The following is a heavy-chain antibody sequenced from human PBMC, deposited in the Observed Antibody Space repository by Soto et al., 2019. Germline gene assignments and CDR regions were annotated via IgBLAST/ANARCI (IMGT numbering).Heavy chain of an antibody. Sequence: GSLRLSCAAFGFKISSSSMNWVRQAPGRGLEWVAYTSDSGSGGSTYYADSVKGRFTISRDNSKNTLYLQMNSLRAEDTAVYYCAKVSDDGDFFPESYYYYGMDVWGQGTTVTVSS. CDR1: GFKISSSS. V-gene: IGHV3-23*01. J-gene: IGHJ6*02. CDR3: AKVSDDGDFFPESYYYYGMDV. CDR2: TSDSGSGGST. D-gene: IGHD4-17*01.